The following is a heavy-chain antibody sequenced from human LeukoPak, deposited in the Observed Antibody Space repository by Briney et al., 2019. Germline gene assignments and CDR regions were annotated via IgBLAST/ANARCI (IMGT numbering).Heavy chain of an antibody. CDR3: AIHHYYDSSGYEH. V-gene: IGHV1-2*02. Sequence: GASVKVSCKASGYTFTGYYMHWVRQAPGQGLEWMGWINPNSGGTNYAQKFQGRVTMTRNTSISTAYMELSSLRSEDTAVYYCAIHHYYDSSGYEHWGQGTLVTVSS. J-gene: IGHJ4*02. CDR2: INPNSGGT. D-gene: IGHD3-22*01. CDR1: GYTFTGYY.